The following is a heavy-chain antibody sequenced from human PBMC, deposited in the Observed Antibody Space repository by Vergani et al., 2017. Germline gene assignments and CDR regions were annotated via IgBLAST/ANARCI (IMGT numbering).Heavy chain of an antibody. J-gene: IGHJ3*02. CDR1: GFTFSSYA. CDR3: AKGGVMITFGGVIADQDDAFDI. D-gene: IGHD3-16*01. CDR2: ISGSGGST. V-gene: IGHV3-23*01. Sequence: EVQLLESGGGLVQPGGSLRLSCAASGFTFSSYAMSWVRQAPGKGLEWVSAISGSGGSTYYADSVKGRFTISRDNSKNTLYLQMNSLRAEDTAVHYCAKGGVMITFGGVIADQDDAFDIWGQGTMVTVSS.